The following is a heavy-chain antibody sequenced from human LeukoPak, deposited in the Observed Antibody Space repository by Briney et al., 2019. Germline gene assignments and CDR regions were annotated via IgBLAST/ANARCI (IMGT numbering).Heavy chain of an antibody. D-gene: IGHD3-3*01. CDR3: ATPGYYDFWSGYHPYYFDY. CDR1: GGSISSSSYY. J-gene: IGHJ4*02. V-gene: IGHV4-39*01. CDR2: IYYSGST. Sequence: WETLSLTCTVSGGSISSSSYYWGWIREPPGKGLEWIGSIYYSGSTYYNPSLKSRVTISVDTSKNQFSLKLSSVTAADTAVYYCATPGYYDFWSGYHPYYFDYWGQGTLVTVSS.